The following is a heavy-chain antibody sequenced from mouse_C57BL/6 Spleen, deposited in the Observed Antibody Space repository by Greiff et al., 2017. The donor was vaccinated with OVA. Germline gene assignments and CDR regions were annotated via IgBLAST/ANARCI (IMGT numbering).Heavy chain of an antibody. D-gene: IGHD1-1*01. CDR2: IDPSDSYT. J-gene: IGHJ2*01. CDR3: ARKRLRGFDY. V-gene: IGHV1-69*01. Sequence: VQLQQPGAELVMPGASVKLSCKASGYTFTSYWMHWVKQRPGQGLEWIGEIDPSDSYTNYNQKFKGKSTLTVDKSSSTAYMQLSSLTSEDSAVYYCARKRLRGFDYWGQGTTLTVSS. CDR1: GYTFTSYW.